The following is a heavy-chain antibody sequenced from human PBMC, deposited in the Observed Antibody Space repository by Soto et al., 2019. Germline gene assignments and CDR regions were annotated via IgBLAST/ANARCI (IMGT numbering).Heavy chain of an antibody. Sequence: ASVKVSCKASGYTFTSYAMHWVRQAPGQRLEWMGWINAGNGNTKYSQKFQGRVTITRDTSASTAYMELSSLRSEDTAVYYCARVPLNYGSGSYYADYWGQGTLVTVSS. CDR2: INAGNGNT. CDR3: ARVPLNYGSGSYYADY. CDR1: GYTFTSYA. V-gene: IGHV1-3*01. J-gene: IGHJ4*02. D-gene: IGHD3-10*01.